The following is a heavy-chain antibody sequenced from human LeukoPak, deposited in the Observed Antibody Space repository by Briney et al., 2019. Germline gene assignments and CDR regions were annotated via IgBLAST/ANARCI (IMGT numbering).Heavy chain of an antibody. CDR3: ARGCPSTSRDGWFDP. V-gene: IGHV4-30-4*08. CDR2: IYYSGNT. D-gene: IGHD5/OR15-5a*01. J-gene: IGHJ5*02. Sequence: PSETLSLTCTVSGGSVSSGDYYWSWIRQPPGKGLEWIGHIYYSGNTYYNASLKSRVTISVDTSKNQFSLKLNSVTAADTAVYYCARGCPSTSRDGWFDPWGQGTLVTVSS. CDR1: GGSVSSGDYY.